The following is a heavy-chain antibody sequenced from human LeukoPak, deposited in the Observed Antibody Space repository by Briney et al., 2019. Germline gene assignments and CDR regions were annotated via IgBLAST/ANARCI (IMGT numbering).Heavy chain of an antibody. V-gene: IGHV3-48*02. D-gene: IGHD4-17*01. CDR2: ISSSGGTI. CDR1: GFTFTTYN. J-gene: IGHJ3*02. CDR3: ARDFYGDWAFDI. Sequence: GGSLRLSCAASGFTFTTYNMNWVRPAPGKGLEWVSYISSSGGTIYYADSVKGRFTISRDSAKNSLYLQMNSLRDEDTAVYYCARDFYGDWAFDIWGQGTMVTVSS.